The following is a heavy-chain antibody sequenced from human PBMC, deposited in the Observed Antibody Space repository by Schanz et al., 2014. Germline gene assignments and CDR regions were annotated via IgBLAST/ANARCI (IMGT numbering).Heavy chain of an antibody. Sequence: VQLVESGGGVVQPGGSLRLSCAGSGFSFSGFGMHWVRQAPGKGLEWLSYISRDGTTSYYADSVKGRFTISRDNAKNSLYLEMTSLRGEDTAVYYCARENLNWEAFDIWGQGTVATVSS. CDR3: ARENLNWEAFDI. CDR2: ISRDGTTS. V-gene: IGHV3-48*04. CDR1: GFSFSGFG. J-gene: IGHJ3*02. D-gene: IGHD7-27*01.